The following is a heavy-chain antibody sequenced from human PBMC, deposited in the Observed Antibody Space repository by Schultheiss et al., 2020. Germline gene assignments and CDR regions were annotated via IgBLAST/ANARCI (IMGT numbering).Heavy chain of an antibody. CDR2: IIPIFGTA. J-gene: IGHJ3*02. CDR3: ARAVYGGNSGVGAFDI. Sequence: SVKVSCKASGGTFSSYAISWVRQAPGQGLEWMGGIIPIFGTANYAQKFQGRVTITADESTSTAYMELSSLRSEDTAVYYCARAVYGGNSGVGAFDIWGQGTMVTVSS. D-gene: IGHD4-23*01. V-gene: IGHV1-69*13. CDR1: GGTFSSYA.